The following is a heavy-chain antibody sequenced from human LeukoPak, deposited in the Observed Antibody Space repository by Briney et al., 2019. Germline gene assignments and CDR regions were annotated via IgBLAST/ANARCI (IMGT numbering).Heavy chain of an antibody. Sequence: SETLSLTCAVYGGSFSGYYWSWIRQSPGKGLEWIGEINQSGSTNYNPSLKSRVTISLDTSKNQFSLKLSSVTAADTAVYYCARGSRWELPLDYWGQGTLVTVSS. CDR1: GGSFSGYY. CDR3: ARGSRWELPLDY. CDR2: INQSGST. V-gene: IGHV4-34*01. J-gene: IGHJ4*02. D-gene: IGHD1-26*01.